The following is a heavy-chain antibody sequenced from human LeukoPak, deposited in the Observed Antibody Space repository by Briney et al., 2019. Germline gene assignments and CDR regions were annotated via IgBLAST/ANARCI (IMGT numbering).Heavy chain of an antibody. Sequence: PGGSLRLSCAASGFTFSSYAMSWVRRAPGKGLEWVSAIGGSGGSTYYADSVKGRFTISRDNSKNTLYLQMNSLRAEDTAVYYCAKAKYSSGWDAELDYWGQGTLVTVSS. V-gene: IGHV3-23*01. CDR1: GFTFSSYA. J-gene: IGHJ4*02. CDR2: IGGSGGST. CDR3: AKAKYSSGWDAELDY. D-gene: IGHD6-19*01.